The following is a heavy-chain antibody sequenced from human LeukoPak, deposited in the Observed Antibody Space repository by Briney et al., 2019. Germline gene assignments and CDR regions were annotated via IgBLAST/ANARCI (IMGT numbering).Heavy chain of an antibody. D-gene: IGHD3-9*01. CDR3: ASGVHCSSTSCLMHYDILTGYYGPGDYYYGMDV. CDR2: INPSGGST. Sequence: ASVKVSCKASGYTFTSYYMHWVRQAPGQGLEWMGIINPSGGSTSYAQKFQGRATMTRDTSTSTVYMELSSLRSEDTAVYYCASGVHCSSTSCLMHYDILTGYYGPGDYYYGMDVWGQGTTVTVSS. CDR1: GYTFTSYY. V-gene: IGHV1-46*01. J-gene: IGHJ6*02.